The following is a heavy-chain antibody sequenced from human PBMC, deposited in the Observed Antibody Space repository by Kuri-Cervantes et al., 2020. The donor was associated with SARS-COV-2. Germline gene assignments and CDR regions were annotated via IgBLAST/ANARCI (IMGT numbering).Heavy chain of an antibody. V-gene: IGHV3-30-3*01. D-gene: IGHD1-14*01. CDR3: ARDRETTWYYGMDV. CDR1: GFRFGIHA. CDR2: ISFDGDKT. J-gene: IGHJ6*02. Sequence: GESLKISCKASGFRFGIHAMHWVRQAPGKGLEWLSFISFDGDKTYYADSVRGRFTISRDNSENTVSLQMNGLRPEDTAVYYCARDRETTWYYGMDVWGQGTTVTVSS.